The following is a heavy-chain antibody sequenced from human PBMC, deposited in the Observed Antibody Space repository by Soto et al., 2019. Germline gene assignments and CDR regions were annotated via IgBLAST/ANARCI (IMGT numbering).Heavy chain of an antibody. CDR1: GYMFADYC. J-gene: IGHJ4*01. D-gene: IGHD1-26*01. CDR2: INPNGGDI. CDR3: ARCLVGATTVVDY. Sequence: AASVKVSWKASGYMFADYCMHWVRQAPGQGLEWMGWINPNGGDIKYAQNFQGRVTMTRDTSISTAYMDLSRLRSDDTAVYYCARCLVGATTVVDYWG. V-gene: IGHV1-2*02.